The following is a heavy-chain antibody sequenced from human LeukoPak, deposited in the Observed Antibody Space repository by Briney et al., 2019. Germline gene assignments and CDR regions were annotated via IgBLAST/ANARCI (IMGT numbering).Heavy chain of an antibody. V-gene: IGHV4-30-2*01. J-gene: IGHJ6*02. CDR3: ARAEATFGAGYYCGMDV. CDR2: IYHSGST. Sequence: SQTLSLTCDVSGGSISSGGYSWSWIRQPPGKGLEWIGYIYHSGSTYYNPSLKRRVTISVDRSKNQFSLKLSSVTAADPAVYYCARAEATFGAGYYCGMDVWGQGTTVTVSS. D-gene: IGHD3-3*01. CDR1: GGSISSGGYS.